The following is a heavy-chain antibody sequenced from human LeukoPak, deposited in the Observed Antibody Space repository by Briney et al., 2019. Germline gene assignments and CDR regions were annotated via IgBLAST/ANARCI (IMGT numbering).Heavy chain of an antibody. CDR2: MYSSGST. J-gene: IGHJ4*02. Sequence: SETLSLTCTVSGDSISSNYWSWIRQAAGKGMEWIGRMYSSGSTNYNPSLESRVIMSIDTSKSQVSLTLSSVTAADTAVYYCAKERVGSCSGSRCWYFEYWGQGSLVIVSS. CDR3: AKERVGSCSGSRCWYFEY. D-gene: IGHD2-15*01. CDR1: GDSISSNY. V-gene: IGHV4-4*07.